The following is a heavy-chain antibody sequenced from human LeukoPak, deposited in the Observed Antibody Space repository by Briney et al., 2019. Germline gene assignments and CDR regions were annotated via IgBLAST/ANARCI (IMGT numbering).Heavy chain of an antibody. Sequence: GGSLRLSCAASGFTVSDNYMSWVRQTPGKGLEWVSIIYSGGTTYYADSVKGRLTISRDNSKNTLYLQMNSLRAVDTAVYYCARDPPARGTTEFDYWGQGTLVTVSS. CDR1: GFTVSDNY. J-gene: IGHJ4*02. CDR2: IYSGGTT. CDR3: ARDPPARGTTEFDY. D-gene: IGHD1-7*01. V-gene: IGHV3-66*01.